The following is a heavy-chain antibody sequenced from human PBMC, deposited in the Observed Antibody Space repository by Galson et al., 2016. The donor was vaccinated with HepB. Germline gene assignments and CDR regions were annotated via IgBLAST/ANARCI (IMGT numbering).Heavy chain of an antibody. Sequence: SLRLSCAASGFTFPHSAMSWVRQAPGRGLEWVAALSGGSDSTDYAGPVNGRFTISRDNSKYTLSLQMNNLRPDDTAVYFCAKDRQYGSGFPTWGFFENWGRGTLVSVAS. D-gene: IGHD3-3*01. CDR3: AKDRQYGSGFPTWGFFEN. CDR2: LSGGSDST. V-gene: IGHV3-23*01. J-gene: IGHJ4*02. CDR1: GFTFPHSA.